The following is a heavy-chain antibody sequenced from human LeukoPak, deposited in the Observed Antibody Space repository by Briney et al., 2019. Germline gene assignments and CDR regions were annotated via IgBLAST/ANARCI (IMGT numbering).Heavy chain of an antibody. V-gene: IGHV4-59*01. CDR2: IYYSGST. J-gene: IGHJ6*03. Sequence: SETLSLTCTVSGGSISSYYWSWIRQPPGKGLGWSGYIYYSGSTNYNPSLKSRVTISVDTSKNQFSLQLSSVTAADTAGYYCARDREYYYYYYMDVWGKGTTVTVSS. D-gene: IGHD1-26*01. CDR1: GGSISSYY. CDR3: ARDREYYYYYYMDV.